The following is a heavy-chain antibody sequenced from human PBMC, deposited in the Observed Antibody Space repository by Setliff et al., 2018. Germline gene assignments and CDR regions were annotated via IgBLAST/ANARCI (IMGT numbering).Heavy chain of an antibody. V-gene: IGHV4-38-2*01. CDR3: ASVRDLELFDY. J-gene: IGHJ4*02. CDR2: IYQSGST. D-gene: IGHD1-7*01. Sequence: PSETLSLTCAVSGYSISSGYYWGWIRQPPGKGLEWIGSIYQSGSTYYNPSLKSRVTISVDTSKNQFSLKLSSVTAADTAVYYCASVRDLELFDYWGQGTLVTVSS. CDR1: GYSISSGYY.